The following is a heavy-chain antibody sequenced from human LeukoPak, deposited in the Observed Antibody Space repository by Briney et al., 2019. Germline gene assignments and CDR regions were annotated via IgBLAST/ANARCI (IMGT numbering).Heavy chain of an antibody. D-gene: IGHD3-3*01. V-gene: IGHV4-59*08. CDR3: ARRAAYYDFWSGYYYNWFDP. CDR2: IYYSGTT. J-gene: IGHJ5*02. CDR1: GGSISSYY. Sequence: SETLSLTCTVSGGSISSYYWSWIRQPPGKGLEWIGYIYYSGTTNYNPSLKSRVTISVDTSKNQFSLKLSSVTAADTAVYYCARRAAYYDFWSGYYYNWFDPWGQGTLVTVSS.